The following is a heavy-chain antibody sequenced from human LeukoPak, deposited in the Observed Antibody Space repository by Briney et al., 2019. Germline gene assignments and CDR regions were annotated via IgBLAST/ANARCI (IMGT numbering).Heavy chain of an antibody. D-gene: IGHD2-2*01. CDR2: IKQDGSEK. J-gene: IGHJ4*02. V-gene: IGHV3-7*03. Sequence: GGSLRLSCAASGFTLSSYWMSWVRQAPGKGREWQANIKQDGSEKFYVDSVKGRFTISRDNAKNSLYLQMNSLRAEDTAVYYCARREYQLPGDYWGQGTLVTVAS. CDR1: GFTLSSYW. CDR3: ARREYQLPGDY.